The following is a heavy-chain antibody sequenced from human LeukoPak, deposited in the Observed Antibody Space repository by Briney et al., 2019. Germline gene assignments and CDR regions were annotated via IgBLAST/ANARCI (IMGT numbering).Heavy chain of an antibody. D-gene: IGHD6-6*01. J-gene: IGHJ4*02. CDR1: GYTFTGYY. Sequence: ASVKVSCKASGYTFTGYYMHWVRQAPGQGREWMGWINPNSGGTNYAQKFQGRVTMTRDTSISTAYMELSRLRSDDTAVYYCTRRYTNSSEGYDYWGQGTLVTVSS. CDR3: TRRYTNSSEGYDY. V-gene: IGHV1-2*02. CDR2: INPNSGGT.